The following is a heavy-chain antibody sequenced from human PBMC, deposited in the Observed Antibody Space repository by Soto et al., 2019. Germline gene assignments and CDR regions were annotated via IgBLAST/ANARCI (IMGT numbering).Heavy chain of an antibody. V-gene: IGHV1-46*01. J-gene: IGHJ4*02. CDR1: GYTFTSYY. Sequence: ASVKVSCKASGYTFTSYYMHWVRQAPGQGLEWMGIINPSGGSTSYAQKFQGRVTMTRDTSTSTVYMELSSLRSEDTAVYYCARASADYYGSGSYWSHFDYWGQGTLVTVSS. CDR3: ARASADYYGSGSYWSHFDY. CDR2: INPSGGST. D-gene: IGHD3-10*01.